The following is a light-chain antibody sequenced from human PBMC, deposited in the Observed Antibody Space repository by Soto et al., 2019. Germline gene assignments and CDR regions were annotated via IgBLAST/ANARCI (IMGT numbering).Light chain of an antibody. CDR1: SSNIGRNF. J-gene: IGLJ2*01. CDR3: SAWDDSLSGVV. CDR2: RNN. V-gene: IGLV1-47*01. Sequence: QSVLTQPPSASGTPGQRVTISCSGSSSNIGRNFIYWYQQLPGTAPKLLIYRNNERPSGVPDRFSGSKSGTSASLAISGLRSEDEADYHCSAWDDSLSGVVFGGGTKVTVL.